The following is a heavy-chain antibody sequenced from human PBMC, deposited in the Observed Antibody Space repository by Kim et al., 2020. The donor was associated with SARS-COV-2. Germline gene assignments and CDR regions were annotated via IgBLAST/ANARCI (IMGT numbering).Heavy chain of an antibody. J-gene: IGHJ6*02. Sequence: GESLQISCNGSGYSFTSYWIGWVRQMPGKGLEWMGIIYPGDSDTRYSPSFQGQVTISADKSISTAYLQWSSLKASDTAMYYCARQVAVAGRGVKVNYYYYGMDVWGQGTTVTVSS. V-gene: IGHV5-51*01. D-gene: IGHD6-19*01. CDR2: IYPGDSDT. CDR1: GYSFTSYW. CDR3: ARQVAVAGRGVKVNYYYYGMDV.